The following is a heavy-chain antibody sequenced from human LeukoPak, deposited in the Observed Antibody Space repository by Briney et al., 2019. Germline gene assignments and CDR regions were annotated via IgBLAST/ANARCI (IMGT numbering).Heavy chain of an antibody. J-gene: IGHJ5*02. Sequence: GGSLRLSCAASGFTFSNYAMTWVRQAPGKGLGWVSTLSGSGGSTYFGDSVKGRFTISRDNSKNRLYLKMNSLRAEDTGVYYCAKEATVTPGNVNWFDTWGQGTLVTVSS. D-gene: IGHD4-17*01. CDR3: AKEATVTPGNVNWFDT. CDR1: GFTFSNYA. V-gene: IGHV3-23*01. CDR2: LSGSGGST.